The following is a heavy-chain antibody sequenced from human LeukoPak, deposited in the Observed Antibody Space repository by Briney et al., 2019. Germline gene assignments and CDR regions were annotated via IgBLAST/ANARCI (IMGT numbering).Heavy chain of an antibody. CDR1: GYSFTSYW. D-gene: IGHD3-10*01. CDR3: ARHPDYGSGIDY. V-gene: IGHV5-51*01. J-gene: IGHJ4*02. Sequence: GEALKISCKGSGYSFTSYWIAWVRQMPGKGLEWMGIIYPGDSDTRYSPSFQGHVTISVDRSISTAYLQWSSLKASDTAMYYCARHPDYGSGIDYWGQGTLVTVSS. CDR2: IYPGDSDT.